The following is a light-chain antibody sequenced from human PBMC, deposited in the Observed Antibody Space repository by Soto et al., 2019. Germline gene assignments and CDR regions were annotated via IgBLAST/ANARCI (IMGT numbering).Light chain of an antibody. CDR1: SSNIGAGYD. CDR3: QSYASSLSAYV. Sequence: QSVLTQPPSVSGAPGQRVTISCTGSSSNIGAGYDVHWYQQLPGTAPKLLIYGNSNRPSGVPDRFSGSKSGTSASLAITGLLAEDEADYYCQSYASSLSAYVFGTGTKLTVL. CDR2: GNS. J-gene: IGLJ1*01. V-gene: IGLV1-40*01.